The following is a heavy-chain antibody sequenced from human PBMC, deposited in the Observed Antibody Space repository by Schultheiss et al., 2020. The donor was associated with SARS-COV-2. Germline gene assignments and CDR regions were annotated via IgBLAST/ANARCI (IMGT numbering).Heavy chain of an antibody. Sequence: SETLSLTCAVYGGSFSGYYWSWIRQPPGKGLEWIGEIYHSGSTYYNPSLKSRVTISVDTSKNQFSLKLSSVTAADTAVYYCARHLRYFDWLLSRYYYYMDVWGKGTTVTVSS. CDR1: GGSFSGYY. CDR3: ARHLRYFDWLLSRYYYYMDV. V-gene: IGHV4-34*01. D-gene: IGHD3-9*01. J-gene: IGHJ6*03. CDR2: IYHSGST.